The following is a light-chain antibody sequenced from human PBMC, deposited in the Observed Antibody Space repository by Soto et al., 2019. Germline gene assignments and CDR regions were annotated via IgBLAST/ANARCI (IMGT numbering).Light chain of an antibody. V-gene: IGKV3-20*01. CDR2: GAS. Sequence: DIEMTQSPGTLSLSPGDRATLSCRASQSVSSSYLSWYHQKPGQAPILLIFGASSRPTGIPDRFSGSGSGTDFTLTISRLEPEDFAGYYCQQNGGSSWTFGQGTKVEIK. CDR1: QSVSSSY. CDR3: QQNGGSSWT. J-gene: IGKJ1*01.